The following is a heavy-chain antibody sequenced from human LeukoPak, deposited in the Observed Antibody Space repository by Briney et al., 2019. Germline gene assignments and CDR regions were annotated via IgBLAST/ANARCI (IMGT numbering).Heavy chain of an antibody. Sequence: SETLSLTCTVSGGSISSYYWSWIRQPPGKGLEWIGYIYYSGSTYYNPSLKSRVTISVDTSKNQFSLKLSSVTAADTAVYYCARGGDYDILTGYPYYYYGMDVWGQGTTVTVSS. CDR1: GGSISSYY. V-gene: IGHV4-59*01. J-gene: IGHJ6*02. CDR3: ARGGDYDILTGYPYYYYGMDV. D-gene: IGHD3-9*01. CDR2: IYYSGST.